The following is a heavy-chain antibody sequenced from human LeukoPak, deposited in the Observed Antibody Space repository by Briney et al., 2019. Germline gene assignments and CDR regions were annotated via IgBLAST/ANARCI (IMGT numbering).Heavy chain of an antibody. CDR2: ISSSGGNT. D-gene: IGHD4/OR15-4a*01. J-gene: IGHJ4*02. CDR1: GFTFSSHG. V-gene: IGHV3-23*01. Sequence: GGSLRLSCAASGFTFSSHGMSWVRQTPGKGLEWVSTISSSGGNTYYADSVKGRFTISRDNSKNTLYLQMNSLGAEDTAVYYCARRAGAYSHPYDYWGQGTLVTVSS. CDR3: ARRAGAYSHPYDY.